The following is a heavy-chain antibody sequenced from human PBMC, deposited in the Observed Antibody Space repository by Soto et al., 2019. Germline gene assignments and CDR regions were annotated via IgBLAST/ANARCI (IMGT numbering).Heavy chain of an antibody. CDR2: IVVGSGNT. D-gene: IGHD5-18*01. CDR3: AADPPIQLWFFNY. Sequence: GASVKVSCKASGFTFTSSAVQWVRQARGQRLEWIGWIVVGSGNTNYAQKFQERVTITRDMSTSTAYMELSSLRSEDTAVYYCAADPPIQLWFFNYWGQGTLVTVSS. CDR1: GFTFTSSA. V-gene: IGHV1-58*01. J-gene: IGHJ4*02.